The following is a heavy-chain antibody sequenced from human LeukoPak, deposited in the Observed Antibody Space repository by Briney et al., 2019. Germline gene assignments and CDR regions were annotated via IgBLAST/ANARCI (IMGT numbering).Heavy chain of an antibody. Sequence: SVKLSCTASGGTFSSYAISWVRQAPGQGLEWMGRIIPIFGIANYAQKFQGRVTITADKSTSTAYMELSSLRSEDTAVYYCARDPREDYYDSSGAFDIWGQGTMVTVSS. CDR3: ARDPREDYYDSSGAFDI. V-gene: IGHV1-69*04. CDR2: IIPIFGIA. J-gene: IGHJ3*02. CDR1: GGTFSSYA. D-gene: IGHD3-22*01.